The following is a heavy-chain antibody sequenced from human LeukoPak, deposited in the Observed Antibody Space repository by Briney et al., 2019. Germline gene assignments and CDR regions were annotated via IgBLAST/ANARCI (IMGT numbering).Heavy chain of an antibody. CDR2: ISSSGSAI. Sequence: GGSLRLSCAASGFTFSSYEMNWVRQAPGKGLEWVSYISSSGSAIYYADSVKGRFTISRDNAKNSLYLQMNSLRAEDTAVYYCARSKYSSSSDNWFDPWGQGTLVTVSS. V-gene: IGHV3-48*03. J-gene: IGHJ5*02. CDR3: ARSKYSSSSDNWFDP. CDR1: GFTFSSYE. D-gene: IGHD6-6*01.